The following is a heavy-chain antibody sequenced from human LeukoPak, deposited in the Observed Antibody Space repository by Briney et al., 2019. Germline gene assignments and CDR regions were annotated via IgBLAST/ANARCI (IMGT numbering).Heavy chain of an antibody. CDR2: IYTSGST. Sequence: PSQTLSLTCTVSGGSISSGSYYWSWIRQPAGKGVEWIGRIYTSGSTNYNPSLKSRVTISVDTSKNQFSLKLSSVTAADTAVYYCAREVYCSSTSCYIGGGVDYWGQGTLVTVSS. J-gene: IGHJ4*02. D-gene: IGHD2-2*02. CDR3: AREVYCSSTSCYIGGGVDY. CDR1: GGSISSGSYY. V-gene: IGHV4-61*02.